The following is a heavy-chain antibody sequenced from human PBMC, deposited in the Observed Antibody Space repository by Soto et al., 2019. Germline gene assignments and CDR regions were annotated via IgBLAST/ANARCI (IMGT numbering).Heavy chain of an antibody. CDR1: GYTFTGYY. V-gene: IGHV1-2*04. J-gene: IGHJ6*02. CDR3: ARDRGYSGYDDSSGWYIRYYYGMDV. D-gene: IGHD6-19*01. Sequence: VKVSCKASGYTFTGYYMHWVRQAPGQGLEWMGWINPNSGGTNYAQKFQGWVTMTRDTSISTAYMELSRLRSDDTAVYYCARDRGYSGYDDSSGWYIRYYYGMDVWGQGTTVTVSS. CDR2: INPNSGGT.